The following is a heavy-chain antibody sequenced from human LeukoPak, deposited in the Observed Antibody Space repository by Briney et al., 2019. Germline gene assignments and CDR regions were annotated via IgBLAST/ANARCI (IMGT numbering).Heavy chain of an antibody. CDR3: ARDPKRRDGYNYH. CDR1: GFTFSSYW. V-gene: IGHV3-7*01. CDR2: IKQDGNEK. Sequence: GGSLRLSCAASGFTFSSYWMSWVRQAPGKGLEWVANIKQDGNEKYYVDSVKGRSTISRDNAKNSLYLQMNSLRAEDTAVYYCARDPKRRDGYNYHWGQGTLVTVSS. J-gene: IGHJ4*02. D-gene: IGHD5-24*01.